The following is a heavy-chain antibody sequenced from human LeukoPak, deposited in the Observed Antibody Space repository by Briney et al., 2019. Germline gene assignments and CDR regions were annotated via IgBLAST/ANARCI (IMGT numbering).Heavy chain of an antibody. CDR3: ARWGGDYSAFDI. J-gene: IGHJ3*02. V-gene: IGHV3-33*01. Sequence: PGGSLRLSCAASGFTFSGYGMHWVRQAPGKGLEWVAVIWYDGSKKYHADPVKGRFTISRDNSKNTLYLQMNSLRAEDTAEYYCARWGGDYSAFDIWGQGTMVIVSS. CDR2: IWYDGSKK. D-gene: IGHD4-17*01. CDR1: GFTFSGYG.